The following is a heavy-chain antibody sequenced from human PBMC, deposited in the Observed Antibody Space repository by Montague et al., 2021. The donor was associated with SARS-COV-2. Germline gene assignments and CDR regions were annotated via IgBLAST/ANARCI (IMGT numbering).Heavy chain of an antibody. J-gene: IGHJ4*02. D-gene: IGHD3-3*01. CDR2: IYHTGGT. CDR3: ARNGSGRQDLAY. Sequence: SETLSLTCAVSGDSINTDHWWTWVRLPPGKGLEWIGEIYHTGGTNYKPSLKSRVSMSLDKSWNQFSLRLTSVTAADTAIYYCARNGSGRQDLAYWGQGTLVTVSS. V-gene: IGHV4-4*02. CDR1: GDSINTDHW.